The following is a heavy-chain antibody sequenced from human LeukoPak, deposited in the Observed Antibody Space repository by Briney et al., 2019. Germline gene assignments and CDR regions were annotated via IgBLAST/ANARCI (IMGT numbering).Heavy chain of an antibody. CDR3: ARLTSSWSIDY. V-gene: IGHV3-74*01. D-gene: IGHD6-13*01. CDR1: GFSFSNYW. J-gene: IGHJ4*02. Sequence: PGGSLRLSCAASGFSFSNYWMHWLRQVPGKGLVWVSHIKTDGRTATYADSVKGRFTISRDNSKNTLYLEMNSLRAEDTAVYYCARLTSSWSIDYWGQGTLVTVSS. CDR2: IKTDGRTA.